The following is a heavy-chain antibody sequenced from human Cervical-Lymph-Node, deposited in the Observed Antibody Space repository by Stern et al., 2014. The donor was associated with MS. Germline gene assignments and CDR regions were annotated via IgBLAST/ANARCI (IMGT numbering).Heavy chain of an antibody. Sequence: QVQLQESGPGLVKPSGTLSLTCAVSGGSVSSTNWWSWVRQSPGKGLEWIGNIYHSAASNYRPSLRSRVSISLDNSKNHLSLHLTSVTAADTAVYYCARERQQYCNSEGCSYWYFDLWGRGTLVTVSS. D-gene: IGHD2/OR15-2a*01. CDR1: GGSVSSTNW. CDR3: ARERQQYCNSEGCSYWYFDL. V-gene: IGHV4-4*02. J-gene: IGHJ2*01. CDR2: IYHSAAS.